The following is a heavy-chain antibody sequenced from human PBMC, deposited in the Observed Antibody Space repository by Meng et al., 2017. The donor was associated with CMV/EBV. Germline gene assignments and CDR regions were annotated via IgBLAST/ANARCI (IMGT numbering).Heavy chain of an antibody. CDR1: GFTFSNAW. CDR3: ARDGLECSSNSCDYYYYYGMDV. V-gene: IGHV3-15*01. D-gene: IGHD2-2*01. CDR2: IKSKTDGGTT. J-gene: IGHJ6*02. Sequence: GESLKISCAASGFTFSNAWMSWVRQAPGKGLEWVGRIKSKTDGGTTDYAAPVKGRFTISRDDSKNTLYLQMNSLRAEDTAVYYCARDGLECSSNSCDYYYYYGMDVWGQGTTVTVSS.